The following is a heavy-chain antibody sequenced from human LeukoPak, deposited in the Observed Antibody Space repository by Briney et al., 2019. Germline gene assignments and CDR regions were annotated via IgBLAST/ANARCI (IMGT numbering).Heavy chain of an antibody. J-gene: IGHJ5*02. CDR2: IYYSGST. Sequence: PSETLSLTCTVSSGSISSYYWSWIRQPPGKGLEWIGYIYYSGSTNYNPSLKSRVTISVDTSKNQFSLKLSSVTAADTAVYYCARTTEDCNSASCYQYCFDPWGQGTLVTVSS. CDR3: ARTTEDCNSASCYQYCFDP. CDR1: SGSISSYY. V-gene: IGHV4-59*01. D-gene: IGHD2-2*01.